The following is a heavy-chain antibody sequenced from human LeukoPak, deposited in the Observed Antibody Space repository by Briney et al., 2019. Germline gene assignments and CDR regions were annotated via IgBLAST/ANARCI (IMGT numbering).Heavy chain of an antibody. J-gene: IGHJ4*02. CDR2: IYYSGTT. D-gene: IGHD7-27*01. CDR1: GGSISSYY. CDR3: ARGGDSRSPQPPLFDY. Sequence: PSETLSLTCTVSGGSISSYYWSWIRQPPGKGLEWIGYIYYSGTTNYNPSLKSRVTISVDTSKNQFSLKLSSVTAADTAVYYWARGGDSRSPQPPLFDYWGQGTLVTVSS. V-gene: IGHV4-59*12.